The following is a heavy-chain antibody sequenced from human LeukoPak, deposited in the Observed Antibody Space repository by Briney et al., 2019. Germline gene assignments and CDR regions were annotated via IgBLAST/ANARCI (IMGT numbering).Heavy chain of an antibody. D-gene: IGHD3-22*01. V-gene: IGHV4-61*02. CDR3: ARQDSSGYYYEGYFQH. CDR1: GGSISSGSYY. Sequence: PSETLSLTCTVSGGSISSGSYYWSWIRQPAGKGLEWIGRIHTSGSTNYNPSLKSRVTISVDTSKNQFSLKLRSVTAADTAVYYCARQDSSGYYYEGYFQHWGQGTLVTVSS. J-gene: IGHJ1*01. CDR2: IHTSGST.